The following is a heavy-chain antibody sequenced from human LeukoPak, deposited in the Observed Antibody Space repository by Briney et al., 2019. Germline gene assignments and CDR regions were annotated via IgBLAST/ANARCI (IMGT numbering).Heavy chain of an antibody. Sequence: GGSLRLSCAASGFTFSGSAMHWVRPASGKGLEWVGRIRSKANSYSTAYAAAVKGRFTISRDDSKNTAYLQMNSLKTEDTAVYYCTRLTRYCSGGSCYSVDYWGQGTLVTVSS. J-gene: IGHJ4*02. CDR3: TRLTRYCSGGSCYSVDY. CDR1: GFTFSGSA. CDR2: IRSKANSYST. D-gene: IGHD2-15*01. V-gene: IGHV3-73*01.